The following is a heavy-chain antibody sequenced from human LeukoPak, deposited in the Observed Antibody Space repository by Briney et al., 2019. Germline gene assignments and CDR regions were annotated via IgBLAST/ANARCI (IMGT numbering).Heavy chain of an antibody. J-gene: IGHJ5*02. CDR2: IIPIFGTA. V-gene: IGHV1-69*13. D-gene: IGHD2-2*02. Sequence: SVKVSCKASGGTFSSHAISWVRQAPGQGLEWMGGIIPIFGTANYAQKFQGRVTITADESTSTAYMELSSLRSEDTAVYYCAREAAGYCSSTSCYTDWFDPWGQGTLVTVSS. CDR3: AREAAGYCSSTSCYTDWFDP. CDR1: GGTFSSHA.